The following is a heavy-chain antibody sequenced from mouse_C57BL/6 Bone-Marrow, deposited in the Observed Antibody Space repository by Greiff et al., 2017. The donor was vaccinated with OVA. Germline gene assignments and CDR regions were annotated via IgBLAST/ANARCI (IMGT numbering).Heavy chain of an antibody. CDR1: GFTFSSYG. CDR2: ISSGGSYT. V-gene: IGHV5-6*02. Sequence: EVKLVESGGDLVKPGGSLKLSCAASGFTFSSYGMSWVRQTPDTRLEWVATISSGGSYTYYPDSVKGRFTISRDNAKNTLYLQMSSLKSEDTAMYYCASRTGSFSAYWGQGTLVTVSA. CDR3: ASRTGSFSAY. D-gene: IGHD4-1*01. J-gene: IGHJ3*01.